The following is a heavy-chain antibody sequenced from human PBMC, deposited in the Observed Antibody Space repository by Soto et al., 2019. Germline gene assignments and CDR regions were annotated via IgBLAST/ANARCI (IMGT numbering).Heavy chain of an antibody. CDR3: AKYPLARGIDY. CDR1: GFTFSNYD. J-gene: IGHJ4*02. Sequence: GGSLRLSCVASGFTFSNYDMSWVRQAPGKGLEWVSTVDSAGITYYADSVTGRFTISRDNSRNTLSLQMNSLRAEDTAVYYCAKYPLARGIDYWGQGSPIPVSS. V-gene: IGHV3-23*01. CDR2: VDSAGIT. D-gene: IGHD3-10*01.